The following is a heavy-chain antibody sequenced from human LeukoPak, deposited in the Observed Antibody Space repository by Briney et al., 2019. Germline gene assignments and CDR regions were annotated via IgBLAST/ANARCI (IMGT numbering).Heavy chain of an antibody. CDR1: GGSISSYY. J-gene: IGHJ4*02. CDR3: ARGGGSWSNALPFFDY. Sequence: SETLSLTCTVSGGSISSYYWSWIRQPAGKGLEWIGRIYTSGSTNYNPSLKSRVTMSVDTSKNQFSLKLSSVTAADTAVYYCARGGGSWSNALPFFDYWGQGTLVTVSS. CDR2: IYTSGST. D-gene: IGHD3-10*01. V-gene: IGHV4-4*07.